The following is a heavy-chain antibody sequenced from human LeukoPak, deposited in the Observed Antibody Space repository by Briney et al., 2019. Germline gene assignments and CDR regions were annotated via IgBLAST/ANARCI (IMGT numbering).Heavy chain of an antibody. CDR2: ISVYNGNT. Sequence: ASVKVSCKASGYTFTSYGISWVRQAPGQGLEWMGWISVYNGNTNYAQKLQGRVTMTTDTSTSTAYMELSSLRSEDTAVYYCARSLMVRGVIGMGYWGQGTLVTVSS. V-gene: IGHV1-18*01. J-gene: IGHJ4*02. CDR3: ARSLMVRGVIGMGY. D-gene: IGHD3-10*01. CDR1: GYTFTSYG.